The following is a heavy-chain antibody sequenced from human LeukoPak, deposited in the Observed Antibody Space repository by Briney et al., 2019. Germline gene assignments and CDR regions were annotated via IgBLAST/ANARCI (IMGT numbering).Heavy chain of an antibody. J-gene: IGHJ5*02. CDR1: GYTFTSYD. Sequence: GASVKVSCKASGYTFTSYDINWGGQATGQGLEWMGGMNPNSGNAGYAQKFQGRVTMTRNTSISTTYMELSSLRSEDTAVYYCARLGYCSGGSCYWEASWFDPWGQGTLVTVSS. CDR2: MNPNSGNA. CDR3: ARLGYCSGGSCYWEASWFDP. D-gene: IGHD2-15*01. V-gene: IGHV1-8*01.